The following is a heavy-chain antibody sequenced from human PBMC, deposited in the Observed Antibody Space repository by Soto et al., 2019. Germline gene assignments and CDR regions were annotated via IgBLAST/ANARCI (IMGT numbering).Heavy chain of an antibody. CDR3: AKYASSTWSLFDY. CDR1: GFTFYSFG. Sequence: PGGSLRLSCAASGFTFYSFGMTWVRQAPGKGLEWVSSISGSGTSTYYADSVKGRFTISRDNSKNTLYLQVNSLRAEDTALYYCAKYASSTWSLFDYWGQGTLVTSPQ. CDR2: ISGSGTST. V-gene: IGHV3-23*01. J-gene: IGHJ4*02. D-gene: IGHD6-13*01.